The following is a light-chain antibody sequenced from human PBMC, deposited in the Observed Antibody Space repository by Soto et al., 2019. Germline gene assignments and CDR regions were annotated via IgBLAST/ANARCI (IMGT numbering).Light chain of an antibody. CDR1: QSLLYSNDGNTY. CDR2: TVS. V-gene: IGKV2-40*01. Sequence: DIVMTQSPLSLSVTPGEPASISCRSSQSLLYSNDGNTYLDWYLQKPGQSPQLVIYTVSYRASGVPDRFSGSGSGTDFTLKISRVEAEDVGVYYCLQRTQSPYTFGQGTKL. J-gene: IGKJ2*01. CDR3: LQRTQSPYT.